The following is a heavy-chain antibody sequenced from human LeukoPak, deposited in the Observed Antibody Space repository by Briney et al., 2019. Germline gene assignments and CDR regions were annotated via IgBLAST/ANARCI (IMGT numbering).Heavy chain of an antibody. J-gene: IGHJ4*02. CDR2: INAGNGNT. CDR1: GYTFTSYA. Sequence: ASVKVSCKASGYTFTSYAMHWVRQAPGQRLEWMGWINAGNGNTKYSQKFQGRVTITRDTSASTAYMELSSLRSEDTAVYYCARVKDCSGGSCHYFDYWGQGTLVTVSS. CDR3: ARVKDCSGGSCHYFDY. V-gene: IGHV1-3*01. D-gene: IGHD2-15*01.